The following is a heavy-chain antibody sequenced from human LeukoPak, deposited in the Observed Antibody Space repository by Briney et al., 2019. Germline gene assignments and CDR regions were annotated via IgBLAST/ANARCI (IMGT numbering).Heavy chain of an antibody. V-gene: IGHV1-8*02. CDR1: GYTFTSYD. CDR2: MNPNSGNT. D-gene: IGHD3-10*01. Sequence: GASVKVSCKASGYTFTSYDINWVRQATGQGLEWMGWMNPNSGNTGYAQKFQGRVTMTRNTSISTAYMELSSLRSEDTAVYYCARGVPLWFGELMENWGQGTLVTVSS. J-gene: IGHJ4*02. CDR3: ARGVPLWFGELMEN.